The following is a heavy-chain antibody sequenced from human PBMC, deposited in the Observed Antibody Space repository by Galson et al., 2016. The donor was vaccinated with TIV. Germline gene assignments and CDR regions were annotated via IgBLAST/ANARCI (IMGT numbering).Heavy chain of an antibody. CDR2: IIPNSGCT. D-gene: IGHD6-19*01. V-gene: IGHV1-2*02. CDR3: ASGVAVDGYFAY. Sequence: SVKVSCKASGYNFIGYYLHWVRPAPGQGLEWMGSIIPNSGCTKYAQKFQGRVTITRDKSMMTVYMELSRLRSDDTAGYYCASGVAVDGYFAYWGQGTPVTVSS. J-gene: IGHJ4*02. CDR1: GYNFIGYY.